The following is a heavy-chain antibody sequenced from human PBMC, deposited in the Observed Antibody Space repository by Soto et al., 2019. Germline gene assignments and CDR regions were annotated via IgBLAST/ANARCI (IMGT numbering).Heavy chain of an antibody. Sequence: GGSLRLSCAASGFTFSSYWMHWVRQAPGKGLEWVAVISYDGSNKYYADSVKGRFTISRDNSKNTLYLQMNSLRAEDTAVYYCAKSPGGYYSFDIWGQGTMVTVS. J-gene: IGHJ3*02. CDR1: GFTFSSYW. CDR3: AKSPGGYYSFDI. V-gene: IGHV3-30*18. D-gene: IGHD3-3*01. CDR2: ISYDGSNK.